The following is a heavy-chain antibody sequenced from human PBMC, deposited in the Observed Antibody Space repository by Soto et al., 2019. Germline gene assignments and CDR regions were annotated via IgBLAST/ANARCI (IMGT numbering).Heavy chain of an antibody. D-gene: IGHD3-16*01. CDR3: ARNDYDYVWESPGGDAFDI. Sequence: QVQLQESGPGLVKPSQTLSLTCTVSGGSISSGDYYWNWIRQPPGKGLEWIGFIYNSGSTYYNPYLKSRVTISVDTSKNQFSLKLTSVTAADTAVYYCARNDYDYVWESPGGDAFDIWGQGTMVTVSS. J-gene: IGHJ3*02. V-gene: IGHV4-30-4*01. CDR1: GGSISSGDYY. CDR2: IYNSGST.